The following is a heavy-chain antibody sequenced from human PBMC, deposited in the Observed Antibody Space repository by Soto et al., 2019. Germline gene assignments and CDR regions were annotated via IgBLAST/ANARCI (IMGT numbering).Heavy chain of an antibody. V-gene: IGHV3-7*01. CDR1: GFTFSSYW. J-gene: IGHJ6*02. CDR3: ARDSGYSSPSIYYYYGMDV. Sequence: EVQLVESGGGLVQPGGSLRLSCAASGFTFSSYWMSWVSQAPGKGLEWVANIKQDGSEKYYVDSVKGRFTISRDNAKNSLYLQMNSLRAEDTAVYYCARDSGYSSPSIYYYYGMDVWGQGTTVTVSS. CDR2: IKQDGSEK. D-gene: IGHD5-18*01.